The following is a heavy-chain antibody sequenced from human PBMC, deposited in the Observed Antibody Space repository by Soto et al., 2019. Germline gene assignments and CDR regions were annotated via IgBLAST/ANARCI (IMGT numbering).Heavy chain of an antibody. J-gene: IGHJ6*02. CDR2: ISSDGNNR. CDR1: GFSFSDYG. Sequence: QVHLVESGGGDVQPGNSLRLSCAASGFSFSDYGMHWVRQAPGKGLEWVATISSDGNNRYYVGHVKGRFTISRDNSKNTLYLQMNSLRPEDTAQYFCANELGLDYNFYGLDDWGQGTTVTVS. CDR3: ANELGLDYNFYGLDD. V-gene: IGHV3-30*18. D-gene: IGHD3-16*01.